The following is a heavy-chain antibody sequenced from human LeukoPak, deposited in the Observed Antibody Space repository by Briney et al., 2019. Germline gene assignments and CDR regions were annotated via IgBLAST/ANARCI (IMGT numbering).Heavy chain of an antibody. D-gene: IGHD6-13*01. CDR3: ARARVYDRIAAAGTAYYMDV. CDR1: GYTFTSYG. CDR2: ISAYNGNT. J-gene: IGHJ6*03. V-gene: IGHV1-18*01. Sequence: ASVKVSCKASGYTFTSYGISWVRQAPGQGLEWMGWISAYNGNTNYAQKLQGRVTMTTDTSTSTAYMELRSLRPDDTAVYYCARARVYDRIAAAGTAYYMDVWGKGTTVTVSS.